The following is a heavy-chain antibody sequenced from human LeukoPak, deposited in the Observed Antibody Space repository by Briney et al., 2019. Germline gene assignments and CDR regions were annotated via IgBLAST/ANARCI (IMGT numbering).Heavy chain of an antibody. CDR2: ISYDGSNK. D-gene: IGHD6-13*01. J-gene: IGHJ4*02. V-gene: IGHV3-30*18. CDR1: GFTFSSYG. CDR3: AKVIAAAGNY. Sequence: GGSLRLSCAASGFTFSSYGMHWVRQAPGKGLEWVAVISYDGSNKYYADSMKGRFTISRDNSKNTLCLQMNSLRAEDTAVYYCAKVIAAAGNYWGQGTLVTVSS.